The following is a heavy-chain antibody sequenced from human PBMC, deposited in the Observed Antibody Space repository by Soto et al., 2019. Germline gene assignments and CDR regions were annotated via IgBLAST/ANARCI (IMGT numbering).Heavy chain of an antibody. J-gene: IGHJ5*02. CDR3: VRGGGYCTSTCKTVWFDP. CDR1: GFSFSNSV. CDR2: ISPTSSNI. Sequence: GGSLRLSCAGSGFSFSNSVMNWVRQAPGKGLEWISYISPTSSNIYYADSVKGRFIISRDNAKNSLFLQMDSLRAEDTAQYYCVRGGGYCTSTCKTVWFDPWGQGTLVTVSS. V-gene: IGHV3-48*01. D-gene: IGHD2-2*01.